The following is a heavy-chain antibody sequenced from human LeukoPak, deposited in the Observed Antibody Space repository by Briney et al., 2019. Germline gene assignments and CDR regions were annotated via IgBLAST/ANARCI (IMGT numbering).Heavy chain of an antibody. Sequence: ASVKVSCKASGYTFTGYYMHWVRQAPGQGLEWMGWINPNSGGTNYAQTFQGWVTMTRDTSISTASMELSRLRSDDTAVYYCARANRIPYYYDSSGYYYHYYGMDVWGQGTTVTVSS. V-gene: IGHV1-2*04. CDR2: INPNSGGT. J-gene: IGHJ6*02. CDR3: ARANRIPYYYDSSGYYYHYYGMDV. D-gene: IGHD3-22*01. CDR1: GYTFTGYY.